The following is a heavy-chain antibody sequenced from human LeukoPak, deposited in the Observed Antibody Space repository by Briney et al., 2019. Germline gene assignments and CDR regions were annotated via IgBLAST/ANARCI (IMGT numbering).Heavy chain of an antibody. Sequence: GGSLRLSCAASGFTFSSYSMNWVRKAPGKGLEWVSSISSSSSYVYYADSVKGRFTISRDNAKNSLYLQVNSLRAEDTAVYYCARDLRRGDYWGQGTLVTVSS. CDR1: GFTFSSYS. CDR3: ARDLRRGDY. CDR2: ISSSSSYV. D-gene: IGHD3-16*01. J-gene: IGHJ4*02. V-gene: IGHV3-21*01.